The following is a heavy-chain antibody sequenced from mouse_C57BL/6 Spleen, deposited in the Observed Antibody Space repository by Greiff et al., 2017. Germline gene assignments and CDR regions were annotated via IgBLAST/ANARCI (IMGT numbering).Heavy chain of an antibody. V-gene: IGHV1-54*01. CDR1: GYAFTNYL. CDR3: AKREFITTVYLGY. D-gene: IGHD1-1*01. Sequence: QVQLQQSGAELVRPGTSVKVSCKASGYAFTNYLIEWVKQRPGQGLEWIGVINPGSGGTNYNEKFKGKATLTADKSSSTAYMQLSSLTSEDSAVYFCAKREFITTVYLGYWGQGTTLTDSS. CDR2: INPGSGGT. J-gene: IGHJ2*01.